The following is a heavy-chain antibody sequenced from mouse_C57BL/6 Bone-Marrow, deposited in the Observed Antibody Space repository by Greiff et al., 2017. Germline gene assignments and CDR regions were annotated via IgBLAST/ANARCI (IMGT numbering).Heavy chain of an antibody. V-gene: IGHV5-12*01. CDR2: ISNGGGST. J-gene: IGHJ1*03. Sequence: EVKVVESGGGLVQPGGSLKLSCAASGFTFSDYYMYWVRQTPEKRLEWVAYISNGGGSTYYPDTVKGRFTISRDNAKNTLYLQMSRLKSEDTAMYYCARHQTGTSGWYCDVWGTGTTVTVSS. CDR3: ARHQTGTSGWYCDV. CDR1: GFTFSDYY. D-gene: IGHD4-1*01.